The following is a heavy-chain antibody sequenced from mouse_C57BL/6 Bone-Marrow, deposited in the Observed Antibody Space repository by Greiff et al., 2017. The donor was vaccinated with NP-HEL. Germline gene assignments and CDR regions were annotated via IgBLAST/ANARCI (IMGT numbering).Heavy chain of an antibody. CDR1: VFTFSDYY. Sequence: EVKLMASEGGLVQPGSSMKLSCTASVFTFSDYYMAWFRQVPEKGLAWVANIIYDGSSTYYLVSLKSHFITSRDNAKNILYLQMSSLKSEDTATYYCARGDDYDAATLFADWGQGTLVTVSA. CDR2: IIYDGSST. V-gene: IGHV5-16*01. CDR3: ARGDDYDAATLFAD. D-gene: IGHD2-4*01. J-gene: IGHJ3*01.